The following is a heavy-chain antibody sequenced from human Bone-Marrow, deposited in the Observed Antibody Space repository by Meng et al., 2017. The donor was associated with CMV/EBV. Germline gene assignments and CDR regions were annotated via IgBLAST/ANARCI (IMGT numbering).Heavy chain of an antibody. CDR3: ARGERRYWFDP. J-gene: IGHJ5*02. V-gene: IGHV1-18*01. CDR1: GYPFTSFG. D-gene: IGHD3-9*01. CDR2: VSPYSGQT. Sequence: SCKASGYPFTSFGISWVRQAPGQGLEWMGWVSPYSGQTDYSQSFQGRVSMTTDTSTRTAYMEMRGLRSDDTAVYYCARGERRYWFDPWGQGTLVTVSS.